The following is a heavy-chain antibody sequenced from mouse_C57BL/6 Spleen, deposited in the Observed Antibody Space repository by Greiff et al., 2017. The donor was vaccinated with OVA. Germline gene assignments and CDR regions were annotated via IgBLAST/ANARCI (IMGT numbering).Heavy chain of an antibody. J-gene: IGHJ2*01. CDR2: ISSGSSTI. D-gene: IGHD2-4*01. V-gene: IGHV5-17*01. CDR1: GFTFSDYG. Sequence: EVKLMESGGGLVKPGGSLKLSCAASGFTFSDYGMHWVRQAPEKGLEWVAYISSGSSTIYYADTVKGRFTISRDNAKNTLFLQMTSLRSEDTAMYYCARGGLRRAFDYWGQGTTLTVSS. CDR3: ARGGLRRAFDY.